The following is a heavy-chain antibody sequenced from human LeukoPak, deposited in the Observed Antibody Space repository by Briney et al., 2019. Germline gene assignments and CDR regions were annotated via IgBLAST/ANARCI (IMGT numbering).Heavy chain of an antibody. D-gene: IGHD3-10*01. J-gene: IGHJ6*03. CDR3: ARAGYGSGSYLYYYYYYMDV. V-gene: IGHV3-7*01. Sequence: QPGGSLRLSCAASGLNFDNFWMSWVRQAPGKGLEWVANIREDGGKQNYVDSVKGRFTISRDNAKNSLYLQMNSLRAEDTAVYYCARAGYGSGSYLYYYYYYMDVWGKGTTVTISS. CDR2: IREDGGKQ. CDR1: GLNFDNFW.